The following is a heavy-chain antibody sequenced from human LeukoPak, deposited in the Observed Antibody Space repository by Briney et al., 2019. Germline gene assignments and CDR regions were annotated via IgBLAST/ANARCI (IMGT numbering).Heavy chain of an antibody. D-gene: IGHD6-19*01. V-gene: IGHV3-23*01. CDR3: AKALMSSARSVAGNFDF. CDR2: TSGSGGNT. Sequence: GGSLRLSCAASGFSFSSYAMSWVRQAPGKGLEWVSATSGSGGNTNYADSVKGRFTISRDNSKSTLYLQMNSPRAEDTAVYYCAKALMSSARSVAGNFDFWGQGTLVTVSS. J-gene: IGHJ4*02. CDR1: GFSFSSYA.